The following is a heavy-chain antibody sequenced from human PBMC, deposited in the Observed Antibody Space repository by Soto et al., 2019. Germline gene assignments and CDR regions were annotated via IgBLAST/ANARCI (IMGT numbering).Heavy chain of an antibody. D-gene: IGHD3-10*01. Sequence: EVQLVDSGGGLVQPGGSLRLSCAASGFTFSSYWMHWVRQVPGEGLVWVSRINTDGSTTNYADSVKGRFTISRANAKSTLFLQMNSLRAEDTAVYYCARGSGVGDYWGQGTLVTVSS. CDR2: INTDGSTT. CDR1: GFTFSSYW. V-gene: IGHV3-74*01. CDR3: ARGSGVGDY. J-gene: IGHJ4*02.